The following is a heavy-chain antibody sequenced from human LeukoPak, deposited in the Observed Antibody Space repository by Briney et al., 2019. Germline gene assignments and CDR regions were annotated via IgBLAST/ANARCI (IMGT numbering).Heavy chain of an antibody. V-gene: IGHV4-39*01. J-gene: IGHJ4*02. CDR1: GGSISSSSYY. Sequence: SETLSITCTVSGGSISSSSYYWGWIRQPPGKGLEWIGNIFYSGSTYYNPSLRSRVTISVDTSQNQFSLKLTSVTAADTAVYYCARWSGGSSYYWGQGTLVTVSS. D-gene: IGHD1-26*01. CDR2: IFYSGST. CDR3: ARWSGGSSYY.